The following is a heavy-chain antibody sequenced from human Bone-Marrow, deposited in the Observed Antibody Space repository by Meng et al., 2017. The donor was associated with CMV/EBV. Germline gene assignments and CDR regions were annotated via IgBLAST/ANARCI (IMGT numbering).Heavy chain of an antibody. J-gene: IGHJ6*02. D-gene: IGHD6-19*01. CDR1: GGRFSKFA. CDR3: AIEVAVEYYSYTMDV. Sequence: SGGRFSKFAITWVRPAPGQGLEWMGGIIPIIAITSYAQKFQGRVTVTADEYTSTAYMELSSLRSEDTAVYFCAIEVAVEYYSYTMDVWGQGTTVTVSS. CDR2: IIPIIAIT. V-gene: IGHV1-69*01.